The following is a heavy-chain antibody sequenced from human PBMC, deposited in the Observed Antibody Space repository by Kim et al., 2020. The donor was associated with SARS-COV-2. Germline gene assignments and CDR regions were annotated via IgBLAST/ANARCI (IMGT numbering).Heavy chain of an antibody. J-gene: IGHJ3*01. Sequence: SETLSLTCTVSDGSMRSSSYLWGWIRQPPGKGLEWIGGVYDNGTSYSNPSLKSRVAISIDTSKNQFSLRLSSVTAADTAFYFCARDVASRGGNYYDGYA. CDR3: ARDVASRGGNYYDGYA. D-gene: IGHD3-10*01. CDR2: VYDNGTS. CDR1: DGSMRSSSYL. V-gene: IGHV4-39*07.